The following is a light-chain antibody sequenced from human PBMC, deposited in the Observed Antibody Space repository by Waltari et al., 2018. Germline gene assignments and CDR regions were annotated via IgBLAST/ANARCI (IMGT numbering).Light chain of an antibody. Sequence: EIVLTQSPGPLSLSPGARATLSCRASQSVSSSYLAWYQQKPGQAPRRLIYGASSRATGIPDRFSGSGSGTDFTLTISRLEPEDVAVYYCQQYGSTPRTFGQGTKLEIK. CDR2: GAS. CDR3: QQYGSTPRT. V-gene: IGKV3-20*01. J-gene: IGKJ2*01. CDR1: QSVSSSY.